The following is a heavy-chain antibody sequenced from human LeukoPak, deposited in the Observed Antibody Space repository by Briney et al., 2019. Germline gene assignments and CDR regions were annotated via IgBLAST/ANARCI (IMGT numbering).Heavy chain of an antibody. V-gene: IGHV4-34*01. D-gene: IGHD1-26*01. CDR1: GGSFSGYY. Sequence: SETLSLTCAVYGGSFSGYYWSWIPQPPGKGLEWIGEINHSGSTNYNPSLKSRVTISVDTYKNQFSLKLSSVTAADTAVYYCARQSTSYYLAYFDYWGQGTLVTVSS. J-gene: IGHJ4*02. CDR2: INHSGST. CDR3: ARQSTSYYLAYFDY.